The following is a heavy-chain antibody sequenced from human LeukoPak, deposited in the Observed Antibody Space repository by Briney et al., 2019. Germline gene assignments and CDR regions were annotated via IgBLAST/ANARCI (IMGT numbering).Heavy chain of an antibody. Sequence: SETLSLTCAVYGGSFSGYYWNWVRQPPGKGLEWIGYIYYSGSTNYNPSLKSRVTISVDKSKNQFSLKLSSVTAADTAVYYCASRPMETYYDYVWGSYRPFDYWGQGTLVTVSS. CDR3: ASRPMETYYDYVWGSYRPFDY. V-gene: IGHV4-59*12. D-gene: IGHD3-16*02. CDR2: IYYSGST. J-gene: IGHJ4*02. CDR1: GGSFSGYY.